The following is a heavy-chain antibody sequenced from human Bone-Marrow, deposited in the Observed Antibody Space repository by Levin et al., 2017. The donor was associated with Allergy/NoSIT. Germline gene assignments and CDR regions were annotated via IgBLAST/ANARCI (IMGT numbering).Heavy chain of an antibody. Sequence: GESLKISCAASGFTFSSYGMHWVRQAPGKGLEWVAVISYDGSNKYYADSVKGRFTISRDNSKNTLYLQMNSLRAEDTAVYYCAKDPVEMATKPYYFDYWGQGTLVTVSS. CDR1: GFTFSSYG. CDR2: ISYDGSNK. V-gene: IGHV3-30*18. D-gene: IGHD5-24*01. J-gene: IGHJ4*02. CDR3: AKDPVEMATKPYYFDY.